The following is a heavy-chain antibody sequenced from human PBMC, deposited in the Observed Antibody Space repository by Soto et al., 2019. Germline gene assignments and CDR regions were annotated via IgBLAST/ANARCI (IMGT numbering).Heavy chain of an antibody. D-gene: IGHD2-21*02. J-gene: IGHJ4*02. Sequence: QVQLVESGGGVVQPGRSLRLSCAASGFTFSSYGMHWVRQAPGKGLEWVAVISYDGSNKYYADSVKGRFTISRDNSKNTLYLRMNSLRAEDTAVYYCQFAYCGGDCYFRWGQGTLVTVSS. CDR2: ISYDGSNK. V-gene: IGHV3-30*03. CDR1: GFTFSSYG. CDR3: QFAYCGGDCYFR.